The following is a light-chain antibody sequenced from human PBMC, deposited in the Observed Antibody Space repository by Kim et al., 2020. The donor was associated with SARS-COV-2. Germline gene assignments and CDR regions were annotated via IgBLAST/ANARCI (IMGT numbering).Light chain of an antibody. Sequence: SSIGRRATTPCRASQGIGGWLAWYQQKPGKAPKLLIYDASSVESGVPSRFSGSGSGTDFTLTISSLQPDDSATYYCQHHSTYPITFGQGTRLEIK. J-gene: IGKJ5*01. CDR2: DAS. V-gene: IGKV1-5*01. CDR1: QGIGGW. CDR3: QHHSTYPIT.